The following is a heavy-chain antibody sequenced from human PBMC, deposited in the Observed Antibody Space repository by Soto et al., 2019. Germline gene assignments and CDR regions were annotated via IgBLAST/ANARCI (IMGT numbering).Heavy chain of an antibody. CDR1: GYTFTSYA. CDR2: INAGNGNT. CDR3: ARSATYYDILTGRDPGMDV. J-gene: IGHJ6*02. V-gene: IGHV1-3*01. Sequence: ASVKVSCKASGYTFTSYAMHWVRQAPGQRLEWMGWINAGNGNTKYSQKFQGRVTITRDTSASTAYMELSSLRSEDTAVYYCARSATYYDILTGRDPGMDVWGQGTTVTVSS. D-gene: IGHD3-9*01.